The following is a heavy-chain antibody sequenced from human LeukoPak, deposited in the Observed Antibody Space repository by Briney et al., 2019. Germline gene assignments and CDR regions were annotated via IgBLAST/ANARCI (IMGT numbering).Heavy chain of an antibody. J-gene: IGHJ6*03. D-gene: IGHD2-2*01. CDR2: IIPIFGTA. V-gene: IGHV1-69*05. CDR3: ASCIVVVPAASEYYYYYMDV. Sequence: GASVKVSCKASGGTFSSYAISWVRQAPGQGLEWMGGIIPIFGTANYAQKFQGRVTITTDVSTSTAYMELSSLRSEDTAVYYCASCIVVVPAASEYYYYYMDVWGKGTTVTVSS. CDR1: GGTFSSYA.